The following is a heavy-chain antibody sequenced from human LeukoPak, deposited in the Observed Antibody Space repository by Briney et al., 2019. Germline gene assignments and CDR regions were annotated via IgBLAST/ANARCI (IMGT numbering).Heavy chain of an antibody. V-gene: IGHV3-23*01. J-gene: IGHJ3*02. CDR1: GFTFNSYS. D-gene: IGHD3-10*01. Sequence: GGSLRLSCAASGFTFNSYSMTWVRQAPGKGLEWVSALSGGGDGTYYADSVKGRFTISRDNSKNTLYLQMNSLRAEDTAVYYCAKDRLLLARGVIDAFDIWGQGTMVTVSS. CDR2: LSGGGDGT. CDR3: AKDRLLLARGVIDAFDI.